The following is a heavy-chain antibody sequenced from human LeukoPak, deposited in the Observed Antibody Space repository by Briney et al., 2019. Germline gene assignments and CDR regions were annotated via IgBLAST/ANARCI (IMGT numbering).Heavy chain of an antibody. CDR1: GGSISNYY. D-gene: IGHD1-1*01. CDR2: INTSGRT. Sequence: SETLSLTCTVSGGSISNYYWSWIRQPAGKGLEWTGRINTSGRTNYNPSLKSRVTMSVDPSKNQFSLNLSSVTAADTAVYYCARGWNGVFVDYWGQGTLVTVSS. J-gene: IGHJ4*02. CDR3: ARGWNGVFVDY. V-gene: IGHV4-4*07.